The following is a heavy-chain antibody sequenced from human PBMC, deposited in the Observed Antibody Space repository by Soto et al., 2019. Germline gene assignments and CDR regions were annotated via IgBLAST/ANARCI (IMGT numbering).Heavy chain of an antibody. V-gene: IGHV3-30*18. CDR2: ISYDGSNK. J-gene: IGHJ4*02. CDR3: AKDGPLIAARPAVVDY. CDR1: GFTFSSYG. D-gene: IGHD6-6*01. Sequence: GGSLRLSCAASGFTFSSYGMHWVRQAPGKGLEWVAVISYDGSNKYYADSVKGRFTISRDNSKNTLYLQMNSLRAEDTAVYYCAKDGPLIAARPAVVDYWGQGTLVAVSS.